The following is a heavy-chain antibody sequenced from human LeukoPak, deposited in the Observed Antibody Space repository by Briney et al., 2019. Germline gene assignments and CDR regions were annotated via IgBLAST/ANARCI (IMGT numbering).Heavy chain of an antibody. CDR1: GGSVTSTNW. J-gene: IGHJ4*02. Sequence: SETLSLTCGVSGGSVTSTNWWTWVRQPPGKGLEWIGEVHLDGRTNYNPSLKSRLTMSVDLSENHVSLKLTSVTAADTAVYYCAREGGFYRPLDYSGQGTLITVSS. CDR3: AREGGFYRPLDY. CDR2: VHLDGRT. V-gene: IGHV4-4*02. D-gene: IGHD3-3*01.